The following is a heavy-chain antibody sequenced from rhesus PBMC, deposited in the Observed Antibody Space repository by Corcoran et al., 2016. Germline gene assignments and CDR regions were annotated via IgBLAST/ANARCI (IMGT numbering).Heavy chain of an antibody. D-gene: IGHD5-24*01. J-gene: IGHJ4*01. CDR3: ASTTVGTVKYFDY. CDR1: GGSISSSY. CDR2: IYGSGSST. V-gene: IGHV4-169*02. Sequence: QLQLQESGPGLVKPSETLSVTCAVSGGSISSSYWSWIRQAPGKGLEWIGYIYGSGSSTNYNPSIKSRVTLAVDTSKHQLSLKLSSVTAADTAVYYCASTTVGTVKYFDYWGQGVLVTVSS.